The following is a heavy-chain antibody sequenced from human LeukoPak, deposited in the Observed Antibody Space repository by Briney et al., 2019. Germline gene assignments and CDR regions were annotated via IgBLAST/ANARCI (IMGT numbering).Heavy chain of an antibody. CDR3: ASTGYDSSGYYSYTFDY. CDR2: IIPIFGTA. Sequence: SVKVSCRASGGTFSSYAISWVRQAPGQGLEWMGRIIPIFGTANYAQKFQGRVAITTAESTSTAYMELSSLRSEDTAVYYCASTGYDSSGYYSYTFDYWGQGTLVTVSS. J-gene: IGHJ4*02. D-gene: IGHD3-22*01. V-gene: IGHV1-69*05. CDR1: GGTFSSYA.